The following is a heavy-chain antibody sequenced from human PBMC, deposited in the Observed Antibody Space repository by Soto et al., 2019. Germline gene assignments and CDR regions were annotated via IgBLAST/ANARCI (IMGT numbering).Heavy chain of an antibody. CDR3: AKDYSSSWYTGFNNWFDP. CDR1: GFTFSSYA. D-gene: IGHD6-13*01. V-gene: IGHV3-23*01. CDR2: ISGSGGST. J-gene: IGHJ5*02. Sequence: EVQLLESGGGLVQPGGSLRLSCAASGFTFSSYAMSWVRQAPGKGLEWVSAISGSGGSTYYADSVKGRFTISGDNSKNTLYLQMNSLRAEDTAVYYCAKDYSSSWYTGFNNWFDPWGQGTLVTVSS.